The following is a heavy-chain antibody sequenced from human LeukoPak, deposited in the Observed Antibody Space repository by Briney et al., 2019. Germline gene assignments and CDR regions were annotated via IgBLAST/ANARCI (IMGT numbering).Heavy chain of an antibody. J-gene: IGHJ2*01. Sequence: PGGSLRLSCAASGFTVSNNYMSWVRQAPGKGLEWVSVIYSGGSTYYADSVKGRFTISRDNSKSTLCLQMNSLRAEDTAVYYCAKGQNDYGDYVFPWYFDLWGRGTLVTVSS. CDR1: GFTVSNNY. CDR2: IYSGGST. CDR3: AKGQNDYGDYVFPWYFDL. V-gene: IGHV3-66*01. D-gene: IGHD4-17*01.